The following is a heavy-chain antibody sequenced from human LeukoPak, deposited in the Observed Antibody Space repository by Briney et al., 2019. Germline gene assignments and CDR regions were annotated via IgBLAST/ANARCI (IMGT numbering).Heavy chain of an antibody. CDR1: GYTFTSYG. Sequence: ASVTVSCKASGYTFTSYGISWVRQAPGQGLEWMGWISAYNGNTNYAQKLQGRVTMTTDTSTSTAYMELRSLRSDDTAVYYCARVRYCSSTSCLFPDYWGQGTLVTVSS. CDR3: ARVRYCSSTSCLFPDY. J-gene: IGHJ4*02. CDR2: ISAYNGNT. V-gene: IGHV1-18*01. D-gene: IGHD2-2*01.